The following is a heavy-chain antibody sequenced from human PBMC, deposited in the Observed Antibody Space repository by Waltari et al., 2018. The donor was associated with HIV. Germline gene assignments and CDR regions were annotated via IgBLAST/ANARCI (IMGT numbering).Heavy chain of an antibody. CDR1: GFTLSTFG. J-gene: IGHJ4*02. D-gene: IGHD1-26*01. Sequence: QVQLVASGGGVVQPGKSLRLPCAASGFTLSTFGIPWVRQAPGKGLDWVAVISFDGRNEYYADAVKGRFTISRDNSKNTVYLQMNSLRADDTAVYYCAKEGWELLQFGYYFDYWGQGTLVTVSS. V-gene: IGHV3-30*18. CDR2: ISFDGRNE. CDR3: AKEGWELLQFGYYFDY.